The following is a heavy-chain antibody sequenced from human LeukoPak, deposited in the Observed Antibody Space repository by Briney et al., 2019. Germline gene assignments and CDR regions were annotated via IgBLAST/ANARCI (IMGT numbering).Heavy chain of an antibody. CDR3: ARVGVGYYDSSGYFLGGNFDY. J-gene: IGHJ4*02. V-gene: IGHV4-4*09. Sequence: PAETLSLTCTVSGGSISDSYWSWIRQPPGKGLEWIGYIYTSGSTNYNPSLRSRVTMSVATSKDQFSLKLSSVTAADTAVYYCARVGVGYYDSSGYFLGGNFDYWGQGTLVTVSS. CDR2: IYTSGST. D-gene: IGHD3-22*01. CDR1: GGSISDSY.